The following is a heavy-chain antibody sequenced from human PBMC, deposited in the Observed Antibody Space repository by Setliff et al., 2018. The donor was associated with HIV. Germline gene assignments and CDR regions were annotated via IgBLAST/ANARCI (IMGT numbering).Heavy chain of an antibody. CDR3: ARSGYSSSWYLDYYYYYGMDV. Sequence: ASVKVSCKASGYTFTGYYMHWVRQAPGQGLEWMGWINPNSGGTNYAQKFQGRVTMTRDTSISTAYMELSRLRSDDTAVYYCARSGYSSSWYLDYYYYYGMDVWGQGTTITVSS. V-gene: IGHV1-2*02. CDR2: INPNSGGT. CDR1: GYTFTGYY. J-gene: IGHJ6*02. D-gene: IGHD6-13*01.